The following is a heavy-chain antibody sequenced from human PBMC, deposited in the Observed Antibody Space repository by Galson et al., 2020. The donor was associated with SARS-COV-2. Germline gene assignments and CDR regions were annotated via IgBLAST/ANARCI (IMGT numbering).Heavy chain of an antibody. V-gene: IGHV3-73*01. Sequence: QLGESLKISCAASGFTFSGSAIHWVRQASGKGLEWVGRIKSKANSYATAYAASVKGRFTMSRDDSKNTAYLQMNSLETEDTALYYCTSGYCSRSTCYPEVDPWNQGTLVTVSA. CDR3: TSGYCSRSTCYPEVDP. CDR1: GFTFSGSA. D-gene: IGHD2-2*01. CDR2: IKSKANSYAT. J-gene: IGHJ5*01.